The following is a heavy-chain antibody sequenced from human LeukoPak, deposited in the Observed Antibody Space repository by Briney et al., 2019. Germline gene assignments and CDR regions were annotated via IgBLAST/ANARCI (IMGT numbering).Heavy chain of an antibody. V-gene: IGHV4-38-2*02. D-gene: IGHD6-6*01. Sequence: SETLSLTCTVSGYSIRSGYYWGWIRQPPGKGLEWIGRIYTSGSTNYNPSLKSRVTMSVDTSKNQFSLKLSSVTAADTAVYYCARDSSEISRSYYYYMDVWGKGTTVTISS. CDR1: GYSIRSGYY. CDR2: IYTSGST. CDR3: ARDSSEISRSYYYYMDV. J-gene: IGHJ6*03.